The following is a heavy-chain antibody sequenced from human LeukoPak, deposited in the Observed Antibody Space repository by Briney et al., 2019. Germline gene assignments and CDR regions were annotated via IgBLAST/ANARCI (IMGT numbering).Heavy chain of an antibody. Sequence: GGSLRPSCAASGFTFDDFAMHWVRQAPGKGLEWVSTISWNSGSIGYADSVKGRFTISRDNAKNSLYLQMNSLRPEDTALYYCAKDLRPYCSGGSCFSPFDYWGQGTLVTVSS. CDR1: GFTFDDFA. CDR2: ISWNSGSI. D-gene: IGHD2-15*01. V-gene: IGHV3-9*01. J-gene: IGHJ4*02. CDR3: AKDLRPYCSGGSCFSPFDY.